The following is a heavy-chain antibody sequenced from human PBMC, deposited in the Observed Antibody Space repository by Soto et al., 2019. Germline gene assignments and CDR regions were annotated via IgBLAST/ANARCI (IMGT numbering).Heavy chain of an antibody. CDR2: ISGSGGST. CDR3: AKDRSGSYSY. J-gene: IGHJ4*02. CDR1: GFTFSSYA. D-gene: IGHD1-26*01. V-gene: IGHV3-23*01. Sequence: GGPLRLSCSASGFTFSSYAMSWVRQAPGKGLEWVSAISGSGGSTYYADSVKGRFTISRDNSKNTLYLQMNSLRAEDTAVYYCAKDRSGSYSYWGQGTLVTVSS.